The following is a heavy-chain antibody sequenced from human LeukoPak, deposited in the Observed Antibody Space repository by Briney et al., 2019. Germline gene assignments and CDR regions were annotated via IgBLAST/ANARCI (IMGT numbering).Heavy chain of an antibody. CDR3: AKCGYGDSQGYSDY. CDR1: GFTFSNYG. D-gene: IGHD4-17*01. CDR2: ITGSGANA. V-gene: IGHV3-23*01. J-gene: IGHJ4*02. Sequence: GGPLRLSCAASGFTFSNYGMSWVRQAPGKGLEWVSGITGSGANAYYADSVKGRFTISRDNSKNTLYLQMDSLRAEDTAVYYCAKCGYGDSQGYSDYWGQGTLVTVSS.